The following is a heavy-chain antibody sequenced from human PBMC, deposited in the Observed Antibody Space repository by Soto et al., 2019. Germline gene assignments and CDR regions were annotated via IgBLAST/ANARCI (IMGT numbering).Heavy chain of an antibody. CDR2: IIPILGIA. CDR3: AREEYYYGSGAFFDY. D-gene: IGHD3-10*01. J-gene: IGHJ4*02. V-gene: IGHV1-69*08. CDR1: GGTFSSYT. Sequence: QVQLVQSGAEVKKPGSSVKVSCKASGGTFSSYTISWVRQAPGQGLEWMGRIIPILGIANYAQKFQCKVTITAEKSTSTAYMELSSLRSEDTAVYYCAREEYYYGSGAFFDYWGQGTLVTVSS.